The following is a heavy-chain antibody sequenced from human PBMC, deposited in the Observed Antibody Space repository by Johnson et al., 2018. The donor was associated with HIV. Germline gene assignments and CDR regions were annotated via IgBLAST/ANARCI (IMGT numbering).Heavy chain of an antibody. CDR3: ARAYTYGAFDI. J-gene: IGHJ3*02. D-gene: IGHD5-18*01. CDR1: GFTFSTYG. Sequence: VQLVESGGGVVQPGGSLRLSCAASGFTFSTYGVHWVRQAPGKGLEWVSFIRFDGSDKYYADFVKGRFTVSRDNSKNTLYLQMNSLRVDDTAIYYCARAYTYGAFDIWGQGTMVTVSS. CDR2: IRFDGSDK. V-gene: IGHV3-30*02.